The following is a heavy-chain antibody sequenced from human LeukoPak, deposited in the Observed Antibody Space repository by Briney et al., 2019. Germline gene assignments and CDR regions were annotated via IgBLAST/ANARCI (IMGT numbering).Heavy chain of an antibody. D-gene: IGHD2-2*01. CDR1: GGSTSSGSYY. V-gene: IGHV4-61*02. CDR3: ARALVVPAATNWFDP. J-gene: IGHJ5*02. Sequence: SQTLSLTCTVSGGSTSSGSYYWSWIRQPAGKGLEWIGRIYTSGSTNYNPSLKSRVTISVDTSKNQFSLKLSSVTAADTAVYYCARALVVPAATNWFDPWGQGTLVTVSS. CDR2: IYTSGST.